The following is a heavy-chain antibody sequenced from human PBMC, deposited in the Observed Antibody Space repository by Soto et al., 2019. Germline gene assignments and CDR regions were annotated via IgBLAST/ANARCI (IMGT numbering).Heavy chain of an antibody. CDR2: INHSGST. CDR1: GGSFSGYY. CDR3: ARGPLVSSAMVIQLSGWYFDL. V-gene: IGHV4-34*01. Sequence: SETLSLTCAVYGGSFSGYYWSWIRQPPGKGLEWIGEINHSGSTNYNPSLKSRVTISVDTSKNQFSLKLSSVTAADTAVYYCARGPLVSSAMVIQLSGWYFDLWGRGTLVTVSS. J-gene: IGHJ2*01. D-gene: IGHD5-18*01.